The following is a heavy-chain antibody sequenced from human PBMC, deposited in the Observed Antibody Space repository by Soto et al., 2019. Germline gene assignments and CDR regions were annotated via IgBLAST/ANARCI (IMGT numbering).Heavy chain of an antibody. V-gene: IGHV4-31*02. Sequence: SQTLSLTWTVSAGSTSSGGYYWNGIRQHPGKRLQWSGYIYYSGSTYYNPSLKSRGTISIDTSKNKISLKLSSVTVADTAVYYCASEKSDSGYENYFDTWGQGTLVTVSS. D-gene: IGHD5-12*01. CDR1: AGSTSSGGYY. J-gene: IGHJ5*02. CDR2: IYYSGST. CDR3: ASEKSDSGYENYFDT.